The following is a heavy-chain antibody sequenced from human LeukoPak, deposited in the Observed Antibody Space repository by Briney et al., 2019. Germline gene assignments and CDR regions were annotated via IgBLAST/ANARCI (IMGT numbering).Heavy chain of an antibody. J-gene: IGHJ4*02. CDR1: GGSISSSSYY. Sequence: PSETLSLTCTVSGGSISSSSYYWGWIRQPPGKGLEWIGEINHSGSTNYNPSLKSRVTISVDTSKNQFFLKVSSVTAADTAVYYCARVAAAGLHWGQGTLVTVSS. V-gene: IGHV4-39*07. D-gene: IGHD6-13*01. CDR2: INHSGST. CDR3: ARVAAAGLH.